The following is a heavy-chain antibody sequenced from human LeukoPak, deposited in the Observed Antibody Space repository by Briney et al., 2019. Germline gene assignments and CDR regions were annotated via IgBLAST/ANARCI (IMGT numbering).Heavy chain of an antibody. V-gene: IGHV1-18*01. D-gene: IGHD6-6*01. CDR2: ITAYNGHT. J-gene: IGHJ4*02. CDR1: GYTFTSYG. Sequence: ASVKVSCKASGYTFTSYGISWVRQAPGQGLEWMGWITAYNGHTKYAQNLQGRVAMTTDTSKTTAYMELRRLQSDDSAMYYCARSVAVYSDSWTDYWGQGTLVTVSS. CDR3: ARSVAVYSDSWTDY.